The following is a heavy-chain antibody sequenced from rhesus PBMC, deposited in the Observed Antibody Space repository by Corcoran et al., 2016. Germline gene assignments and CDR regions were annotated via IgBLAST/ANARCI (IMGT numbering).Heavy chain of an antibody. CDR2: ITYSGSN. CDR1: GFSIPTGSYL. Sequence: QVQLQESGPGLVKPSETLPLPFASSGFSIPTGSYLSWFLQPPGKGLEWIWYITYSGSNSYNPSLKSRVTISRDTSKNQFSLKLSSVTAADTAVYYCARGVYWIDYWGQGVLVTVSS. J-gene: IGHJ4*01. V-gene: IGHV4-122*02. CDR3: ARGVYWIDY. D-gene: IGHD2-21*01.